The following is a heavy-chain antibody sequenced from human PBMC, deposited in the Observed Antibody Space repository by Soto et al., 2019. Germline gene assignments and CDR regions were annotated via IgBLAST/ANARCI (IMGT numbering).Heavy chain of an antibody. D-gene: IGHD6-13*01. Sequence: EVQLLESGGGLVQPGGSLRLSCAASGFTFSSYAMSWVRQAPGKGLEWVSAISGSGGSTYYADSVKGRFTIARDNSKNTLYLQMISLRAEDTAVYYCAKEYSSSWYYFDYWGQGTLVTVSS. CDR2: ISGSGGST. CDR1: GFTFSSYA. J-gene: IGHJ4*02. CDR3: AKEYSSSWYYFDY. V-gene: IGHV3-23*01.